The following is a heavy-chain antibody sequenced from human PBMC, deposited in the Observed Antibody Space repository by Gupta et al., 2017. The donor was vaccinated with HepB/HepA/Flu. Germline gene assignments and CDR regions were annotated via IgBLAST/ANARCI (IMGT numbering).Heavy chain of an antibody. J-gene: IGHJ4*02. CDR1: GFTLGDYY. CDR2: ISSSGSTI. D-gene: IGHD6-19*01. Sequence: QVQLVESGGGLVKPGGSLRLSCAASGFTLGDYYMSWTAQAPGKRLEWVSYISSSGSTIYYADSVKGRFTISRDNAKNSLYLQMNSLRAEDTAVYYCARVGLPGYSSGWSFDYWGQGTLVTVSS. CDR3: ARVGLPGYSSGWSFDY. V-gene: IGHV3-11*01.